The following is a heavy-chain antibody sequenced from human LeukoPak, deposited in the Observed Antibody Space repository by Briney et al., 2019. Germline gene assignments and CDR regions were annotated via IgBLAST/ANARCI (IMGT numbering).Heavy chain of an antibody. V-gene: IGHV4-34*01. Sequence: SETLSLTCAVYGGSFSGYYWSWIRQPPGKGLEWIGEINHSGSTNYNPSLKGRVTISVDTSKNQFSLKLSSVTAADTAVYYCARGGGIKQWLRATVWFDPWGQGTLVTVSS. D-gene: IGHD6-19*01. CDR2: INHSGST. CDR3: ARGGGIKQWLRATVWFDP. J-gene: IGHJ5*02. CDR1: GGSFSGYY.